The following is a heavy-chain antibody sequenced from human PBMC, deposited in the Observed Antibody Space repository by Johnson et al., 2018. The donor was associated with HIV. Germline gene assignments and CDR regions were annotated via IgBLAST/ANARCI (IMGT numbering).Heavy chain of an antibody. J-gene: IGHJ3*02. V-gene: IGHV3-33*06. CDR3: AKGASGSQRRGAFHI. CDR1: GFNFSNYG. Sequence: QMLLVESGGGVVQPGRSLRLSCAASGFNFSNYGLYWVRQAPGKGLEWVAVIWYDGSNKYYANSVTGRFIISRDNSTNTLYLQMNSLRAEDTAVYYCAKGASGSQRRGAFHIWGQGTMVTVSS. CDR2: IWYDGSNK. D-gene: IGHD1-26*01.